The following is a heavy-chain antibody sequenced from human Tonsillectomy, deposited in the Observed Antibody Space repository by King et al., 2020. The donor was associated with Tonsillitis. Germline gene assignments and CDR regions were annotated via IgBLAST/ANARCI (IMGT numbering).Heavy chain of an antibody. CDR1: GGSISPYY. Sequence: MQLQESGPGLVKPSETLSLTCTVSGGSISPYYWTWIRQPPGEGLEWIAYLYHSGSPNSNPSLTRRVTISLDKAKNHLSLRLSSVTAADTAVYYCARATTSYDGSTGYPLIDYWGRGTLVTVSS. CDR3: ARATTSYDGSTGYPLIDY. D-gene: IGHD3-22*01. J-gene: IGHJ4*02. V-gene: IGHV4-59*01. CDR2: LYHSGSP.